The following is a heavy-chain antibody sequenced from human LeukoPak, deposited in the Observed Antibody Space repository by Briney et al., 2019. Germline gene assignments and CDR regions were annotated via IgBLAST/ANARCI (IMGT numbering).Heavy chain of an antibody. Sequence: QPGGSLRLSCAASGFTFSSYWMHWVRQAPGKGLVWVSRISSDGSSTSYADSVKGRFTISRDNAKNTLYLQMNSLRAEDTAVYYCARDRRDGYNFEGYWGQGTLVTVSS. CDR1: GFTFSSYW. CDR2: ISSDGSST. CDR3: ARDRRDGYNFEGY. D-gene: IGHD5-12*01. J-gene: IGHJ4*02. V-gene: IGHV3-74*01.